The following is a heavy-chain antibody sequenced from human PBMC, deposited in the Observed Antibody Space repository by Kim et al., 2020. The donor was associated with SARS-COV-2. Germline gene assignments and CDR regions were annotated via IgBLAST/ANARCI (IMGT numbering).Heavy chain of an antibody. V-gene: IGHV1-69*04. CDR2: IIPIVGIA. CDR1: GGTFSSYG. D-gene: IGHD6-19*01. CDR3: ARDGGSDSSGWFVGL. J-gene: IGHJ4*02. Sequence: SVKVSCKASGGTFSSYGISWVRHAPGQGLEWMGRIIPIVGIANYAQKFQGRVTITADKSTSTAYMELSSLRSEDTAVYYCARDGGSDSSGWFVGLWGQGTLVTVSS.